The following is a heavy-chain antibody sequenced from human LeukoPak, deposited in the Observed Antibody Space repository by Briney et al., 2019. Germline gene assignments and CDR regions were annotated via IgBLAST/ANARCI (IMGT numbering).Heavy chain of an antibody. V-gene: IGHV3-33*01. CDR3: ARDSHGVTAILGY. J-gene: IGHJ4*02. CDR1: GLTFSSYA. CDR2: IWYDGSNK. Sequence: SGGSLSLSCAASGLTFSSYAMHGVRQAQARGLGGVAVIWYDGSNKYYADSVKGRFTISRDNSKNTLYLQMNSLRAEDTAVYYCARDSHGVTAILGYWGQGTLVTVSS. D-gene: IGHD2-21*02.